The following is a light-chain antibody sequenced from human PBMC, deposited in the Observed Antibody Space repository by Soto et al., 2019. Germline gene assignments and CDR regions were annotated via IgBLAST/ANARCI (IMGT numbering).Light chain of an antibody. J-gene: IGKJ1*01. CDR3: QQCNNWPRT. V-gene: IGKV3-15*01. CDR1: QSIRRD. Sequence: EIVMTQSPATLSLSPGETATLSCRSSQSIRRDLAWYQQKPGQAPRLLIYRASTRATGIPARFSGSGSGTEFTLTISSLQSEDFAVYYCQQCNNWPRTFGQGTKVEIK. CDR2: RAS.